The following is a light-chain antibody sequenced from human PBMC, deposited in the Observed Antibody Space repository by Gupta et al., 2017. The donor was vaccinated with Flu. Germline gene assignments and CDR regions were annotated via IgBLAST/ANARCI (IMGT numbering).Light chain of an antibody. V-gene: IGKV4-1*01. CDR2: WAS. CDR3: QQYYSLPWT. CDR1: QSVLYSSNNNDY. J-gene: IGKJ1*01. Sequence: DIVMTQSPDSLAVSLGERATINCKSSQSVLYSSNNNDYFAWYQQKPGQSPKLLIYWASTRESGVPDLSSGTGSGTDFTLTISSLQAEDVATYYCQQYYSLPWTFGQGTKVEIK.